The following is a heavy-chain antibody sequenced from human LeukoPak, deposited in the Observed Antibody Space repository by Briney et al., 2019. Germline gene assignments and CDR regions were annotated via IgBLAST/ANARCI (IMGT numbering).Heavy chain of an antibody. J-gene: IGHJ4*02. V-gene: IGHV4-59*08. Sequence: SETLSLTCTVSGVYISSHYRSWIRQPPGKGLEWIGYIYDSGSTNYNPSLKSRVTISVDTSKNQFSLKLSSVTAADTAVYYCARQESYSSSWYAYWGQGSLVTVSS. CDR3: ARQESYSSSWYAY. CDR1: GVYISSHY. D-gene: IGHD6-13*01. CDR2: IYDSGST.